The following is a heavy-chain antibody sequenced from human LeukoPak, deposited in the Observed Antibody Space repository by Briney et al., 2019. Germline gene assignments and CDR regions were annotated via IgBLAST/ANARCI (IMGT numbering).Heavy chain of an antibody. J-gene: IGHJ4*02. CDR1: GSTFTVYY. Sequence: SVCVSSTLSGSTFTVYYTQSGPQAPGRGVWRMGWINPNGGGTNYGQKFKGRVTMTRETSITTVYMELSRLRSDDTAVYYCARGGTSSSGRSVGPTHDYWGQGTLVTVSS. CDR3: ARGGTSSSGRSVGPTHDY. D-gene: IGHD1-26*01. V-gene: IGHV1-2*02. CDR2: INPNGGGT.